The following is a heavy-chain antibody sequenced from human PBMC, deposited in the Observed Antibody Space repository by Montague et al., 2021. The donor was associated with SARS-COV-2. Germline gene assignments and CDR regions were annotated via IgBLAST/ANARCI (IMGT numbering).Heavy chain of an antibody. Sequence: SETLSLTCAVSGDSISSSYWWNRVRQSPGKGLVWIGEIFHSGTTNYNPSLKSRITISVDKSRNQFSLRLSSVTAADTAIYYCASWSESDSWYQASLDYWGQGTLITVSS. CDR1: GDSISSSYW. CDR2: IFHSGTT. J-gene: IGHJ4*02. D-gene: IGHD6-13*01. CDR3: ASWSESDSWYQASLDY. V-gene: IGHV4-4*02.